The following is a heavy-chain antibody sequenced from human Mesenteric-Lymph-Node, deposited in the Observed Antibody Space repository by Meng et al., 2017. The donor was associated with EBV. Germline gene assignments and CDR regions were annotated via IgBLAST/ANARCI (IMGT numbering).Heavy chain of an antibody. J-gene: IGHJ4*02. V-gene: IGHV4-39*01. Sequence: QLQLQQPGPGLCKPSCTLSLTCTVSGGSIRISSYYWGWIRQPPGKGLEWIGTYYNSGSTHYNPSLKSRVTISVDTSNNQFSLRLISVTAADTAAYYCARQGPSGRTFDYWGQGTLVTVSS. CDR2: YYNSGST. CDR1: GGSIRISSYY. CDR3: ARQGPSGRTFDY. D-gene: IGHD1-26*01.